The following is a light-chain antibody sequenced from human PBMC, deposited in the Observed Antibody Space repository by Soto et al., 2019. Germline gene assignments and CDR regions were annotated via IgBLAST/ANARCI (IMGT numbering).Light chain of an antibody. J-gene: IGKJ1*01. V-gene: IGKV3-20*01. CDR1: QSVSNNY. CDR3: HQYGSSPRT. Sequence: EIVLTQSPGTLSFSPGERATLSCRTSQSVSNNYLAWFQQKPGQAPRLLIYGASSRATGIPDRFSGSGSGTDFTLTISRLEPEDFAVYYCHQYGSSPRTFGQGTKVEIK. CDR2: GAS.